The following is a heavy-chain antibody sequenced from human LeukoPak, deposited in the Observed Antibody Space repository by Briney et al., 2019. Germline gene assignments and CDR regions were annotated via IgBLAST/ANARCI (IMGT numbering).Heavy chain of an antibody. CDR1: GGSFSGYY. CDR3: ARSPPGWYYDNSGQYYFDT. D-gene: IGHD3-22*01. V-gene: IGHV4-34*01. Sequence: SETLSLTCAVYGGSFSGYYWSWIRQPPGKGLEWIGEINHSGSTNYNPSLKSRVTISLDTSKTHFSLTLSSLTTADTAVYYCARSPPGWYYDNSGQYYFDTWGQGALVTVSS. CDR2: INHSGST. J-gene: IGHJ4*02.